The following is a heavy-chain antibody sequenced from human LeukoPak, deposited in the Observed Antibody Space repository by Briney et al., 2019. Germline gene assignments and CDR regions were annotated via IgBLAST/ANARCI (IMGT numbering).Heavy chain of an antibody. CDR1: GFTFSNYW. V-gene: IGHV3-7*01. D-gene: IGHD2-15*01. J-gene: IGHJ4*02. Sequence: GGSLRLSCAASGFTFSNYWMNWVRQAPGKGLEWLAKIKYDGREIYYLESMRARFTISRDNAESSLYLQMNNLRADDTAVYFCARGFCTRGSCTKFDDWGQGTLVTVSS. CDR3: ARGFCTRGSCTKFDD. CDR2: IKYDGREI.